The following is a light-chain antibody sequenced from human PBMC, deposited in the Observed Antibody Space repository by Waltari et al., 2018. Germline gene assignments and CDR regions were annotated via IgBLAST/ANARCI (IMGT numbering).Light chain of an antibody. V-gene: IGLV2-14*03. CDR3: QSVDSGRPWHVL. CDR1: SNDVGGYNF. J-gene: IGLJ2*01. Sequence: QSALTQPASVSGSPGQSITIFCTGTSNDVGGYNFVSWYQQHPGKAPKLMIYDVSNRPSGVSNRFSGSKSAAPASLTISGLQAEDEAEFFCQSVDSGRPWHVLFGGGTKLTVL. CDR2: DVS.